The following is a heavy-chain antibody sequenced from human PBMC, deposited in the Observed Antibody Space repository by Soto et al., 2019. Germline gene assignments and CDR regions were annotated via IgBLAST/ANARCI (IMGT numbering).Heavy chain of an antibody. V-gene: IGHV4-34*01. CDR3: ARATGRYYYGMDV. CDR1: GGSFSGYY. CDR2: INHSGST. J-gene: IGHJ6*02. Sequence: QVQLQQWGAGLLKPSETLSLTCAVYGGSFSGYYWSWIRQPPGKGLEWIGEINHSGSTNYNPSLKSRVTISVDTSKNQFSLKLSSVTAADTDVYYCARATGRYYYGMDVWGQGTTVTVSS.